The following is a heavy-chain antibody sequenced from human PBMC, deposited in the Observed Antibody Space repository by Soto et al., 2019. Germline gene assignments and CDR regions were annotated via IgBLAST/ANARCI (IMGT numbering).Heavy chain of an antibody. CDR1: GFTFSSYG. D-gene: IGHD3-3*01. CDR2: IWYDGSNK. V-gene: IGHV3-33*01. Sequence: QVQLMESGGGVVQPGRSLRLSCAASGFTFSSYGMHWVRQAPGKGLEWVAVIWYDGSNKYYADSVKGRFTISRDNSKNTLYLQMNSLRAEDTAVYYCARNALRFLEWLSYYYYGMDVWDQGTTVTVSS. CDR3: ARNALRFLEWLSYYYYGMDV. J-gene: IGHJ6*02.